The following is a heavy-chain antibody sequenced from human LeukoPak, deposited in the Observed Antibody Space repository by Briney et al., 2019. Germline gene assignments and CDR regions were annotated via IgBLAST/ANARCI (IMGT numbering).Heavy chain of an antibody. CDR3: TTDQASSGYDAFDI. V-gene: IGHV3-7*03. CDR1: GFSFSAYW. Sequence: GGSLRLSCAASGFSFSAYWMTWVRQAPGTGLEWVANINPAGSETYYVDPVKGRFSISRDNAKNLVYLQMNSLKTEDTAVYYCTTDQASSGYDAFDIWGQGTMVTVSS. D-gene: IGHD6-19*01. J-gene: IGHJ3*02. CDR2: INPAGSET.